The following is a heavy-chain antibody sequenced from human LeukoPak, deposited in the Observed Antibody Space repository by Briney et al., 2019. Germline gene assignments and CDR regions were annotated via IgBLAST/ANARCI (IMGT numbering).Heavy chain of an antibody. J-gene: IGHJ5*02. CDR1: GFNFDNSA. D-gene: IGHD6-13*01. Sequence: PGGSLRLSCAASGFNFDNSAMHWVRQAPGRGLEWVSGITWNSGILRYADSVKGRFTISRDNAKSSLYLEMNSLRAEDTAFYYCAKVGRSGWYENWFDPWGQGTLVTVSS. CDR3: AKVGRSGWYENWFDP. V-gene: IGHV3-9*01. CDR2: ITWNSGIL.